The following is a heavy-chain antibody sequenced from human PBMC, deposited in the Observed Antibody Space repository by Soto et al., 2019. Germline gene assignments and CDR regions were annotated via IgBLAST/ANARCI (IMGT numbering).Heavy chain of an antibody. V-gene: IGHV5-10-1*01. Sequence: LGESLKISCKGSGYSFTSYWISWVRQMPGKGLEWMGRIDPSDSYTNYSPSFQGHVTISADKSISTAYLQWSSLKASDTAMYYCARPSVVGGYDRRFDYWGQGTLVTVSS. J-gene: IGHJ4*02. CDR2: IDPSDSYT. D-gene: IGHD5-12*01. CDR3: ARPSVVGGYDRRFDY. CDR1: GYSFTSYW.